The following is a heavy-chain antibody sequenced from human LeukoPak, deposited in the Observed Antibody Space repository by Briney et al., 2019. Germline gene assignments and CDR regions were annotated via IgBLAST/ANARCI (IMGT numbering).Heavy chain of an antibody. V-gene: IGHV4-4*07. CDR1: GGSISSYY. D-gene: IGHD6-6*01. CDR2: IYTSGST. Sequence: SETLSLTCTVSGGSISSYYWSWIRQPAGKGLEWIRRIYTSGSTNYKPSLKSGSTMSVDTSKNQFSLQLSSVTAADTAVYYCAESGAGIAARHWGQGTLVTVSS. J-gene: IGHJ4*02. CDR3: AESGAGIAARH.